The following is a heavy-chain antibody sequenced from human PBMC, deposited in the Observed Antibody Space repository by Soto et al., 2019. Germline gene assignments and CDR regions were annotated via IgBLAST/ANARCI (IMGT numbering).Heavy chain of an antibody. CDR3: ARDDYEGTYGMDV. CDR1: DGSSSSYY. Sequence: SGTMSLPWSVADGSSSSYYWSWIRQPPGKGLEWIGYIYYSGSTNYNPSLKSRVTISVDTSKNQFSLKLSSVTAADTAVYYCARDDYEGTYGMDVWGQGTTVTVSS. D-gene: IGHD3-22*01. V-gene: IGHV4-59*01. J-gene: IGHJ6*02. CDR2: IYYSGST.